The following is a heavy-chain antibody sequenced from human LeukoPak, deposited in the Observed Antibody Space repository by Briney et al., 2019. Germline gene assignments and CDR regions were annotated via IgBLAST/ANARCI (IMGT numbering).Heavy chain of an antibody. J-gene: IGHJ4*02. V-gene: IGHV3-23*01. Sequence: PGGSLRLSCVASGVTFSSYSMNWVRQAPGKGLEWVSSISGSGGNTHYADSVKGRSTISRDNSKNTLYLQMDSLRVEDTAVYYCAKDRALHQFDYWGQGILVTVSS. CDR2: ISGSGGNT. CDR3: AKDRALHQFDY. CDR1: GVTFSSYS. D-gene: IGHD1-26*01.